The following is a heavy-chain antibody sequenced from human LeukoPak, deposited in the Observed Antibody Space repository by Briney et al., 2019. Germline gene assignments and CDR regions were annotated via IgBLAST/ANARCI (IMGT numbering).Heavy chain of an antibody. CDR2: ISGSGGST. CDR1: GFTFSSYD. D-gene: IGHD5-18*01. Sequence: PGGSLRLSCEASGFTFSSYDMNWVRQAPGKGLEWVSVISGSGGSTDYADSVKGRFSISRDNSKNTLYLQMNSLRAEDTAVYYCARRGYDYGSPFDYWGQGTLVTVSS. CDR3: ARRGYDYGSPFDY. J-gene: IGHJ4*02. V-gene: IGHV3-23*01.